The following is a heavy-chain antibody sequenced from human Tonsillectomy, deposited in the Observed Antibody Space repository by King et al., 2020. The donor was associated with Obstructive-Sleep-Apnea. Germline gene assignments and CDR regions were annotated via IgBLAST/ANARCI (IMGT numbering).Heavy chain of an antibody. CDR1: GYTFTSYA. D-gene: IGHD2-15*01. Sequence: QLVQSGAEVKKPGASVKVSCKASGYTFTSYAIHWVRQAPGQRLEWMGWINAGNGNTKYSQKFQGRVTITRDTSARPAYMELSSLGSEDTAVYYCARLGYCSGGSCRGGYYYHGMDVWGQGTTVTVSS. CDR2: INAGNGNT. CDR3: ARLGYCSGGSCRGGYYYHGMDV. J-gene: IGHJ6*02. V-gene: IGHV1-3*01.